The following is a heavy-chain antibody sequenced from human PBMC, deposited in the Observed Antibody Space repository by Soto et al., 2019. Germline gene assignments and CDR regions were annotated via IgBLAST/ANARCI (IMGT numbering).Heavy chain of an antibody. CDR2: IYSGGST. CDR1: GFTVSSNY. D-gene: IGHD4-4*01. CDR3: ASSHDYSNYEYYYYFYTDV. J-gene: IGHJ6*03. V-gene: IGHV3-53*04. Sequence: GGSLRLSCAASGFTVSSNYMTWVRQDPGKGLEWVSVIYSGGSTYYADSVKGRFTISRHNSKNTLYLQMNSLRAEDTAVYYCASSHDYSNYEYYYYFYTDVWGKGTTVTVSS.